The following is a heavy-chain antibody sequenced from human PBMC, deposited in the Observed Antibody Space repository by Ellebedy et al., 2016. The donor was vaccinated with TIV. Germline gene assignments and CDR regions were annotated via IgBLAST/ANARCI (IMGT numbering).Heavy chain of an antibody. CDR1: GYTLTELS. D-gene: IGHD3-22*01. CDR2: ISAYNGNT. Sequence: ASVKVSXKVSGYTLTELSMHWVRQAPGQGLEWMGWISAYNGNTNYAQKLQGRVTMTTDTSTSTAYMELRSLRSDDTAVYYCARAWDYYDSSGYSFDYWGQGTLVTVSS. CDR3: ARAWDYYDSSGYSFDY. V-gene: IGHV1-18*01. J-gene: IGHJ4*02.